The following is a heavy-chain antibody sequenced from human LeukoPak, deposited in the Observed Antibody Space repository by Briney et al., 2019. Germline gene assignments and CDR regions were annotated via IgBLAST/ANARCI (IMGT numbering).Heavy chain of an antibody. CDR2: IKEDGSEE. D-gene: IGHD3-22*01. CDR1: GFTFSSYW. V-gene: IGHV3-7*01. CDR3: ARDWLAGNPYHAFDL. Sequence: SRGSLRLSCAASGFTFSSYWMSWVRQAPGKGLECVANIKEDGSEEYYVDSVKGRFSISRDNAKNSLYLQMNSLRAEDTAVYYCARDWLAGNPYHAFDLWGKGTMVTVSS. J-gene: IGHJ3*01.